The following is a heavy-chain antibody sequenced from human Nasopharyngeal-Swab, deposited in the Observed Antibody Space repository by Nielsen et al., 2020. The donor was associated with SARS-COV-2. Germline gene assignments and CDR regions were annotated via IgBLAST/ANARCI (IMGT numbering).Heavy chain of an antibody. Sequence: GGSLRLSCAASGFAFSSYWMHWVRQAPGKGLVWVSRMNSDGRTINYADSVKGRFTISRDNAQNTLYLQTNSLRDEDTAVYYCARAGNYRFDYWGQGTLVTVSS. J-gene: IGHJ4*02. CDR1: GFAFSSYW. V-gene: IGHV3-74*01. CDR3: ARAGNYRFDY. D-gene: IGHD1-7*01. CDR2: MNSDGRTI.